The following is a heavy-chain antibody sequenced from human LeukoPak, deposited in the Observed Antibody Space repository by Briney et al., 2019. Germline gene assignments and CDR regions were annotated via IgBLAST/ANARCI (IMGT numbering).Heavy chain of an antibody. J-gene: IGHJ4*02. Sequence: SQTLSLTCTVSGGSISSGGYYWSWIRQPPGKGLEWIGYIYHSGSTYYNPSLKSRVTISVDTSKNQFSLKLSSVTAADTAVYYCAMGYGSYYFDYWGQGTLVTVSS. D-gene: IGHD3-10*01. CDR3: AMGYGSYYFDY. CDR2: IYHSGST. CDR1: GGSISSGGYY. V-gene: IGHV4-30-2*03.